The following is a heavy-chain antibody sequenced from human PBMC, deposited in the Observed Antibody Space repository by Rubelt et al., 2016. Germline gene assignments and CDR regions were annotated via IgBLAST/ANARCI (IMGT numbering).Heavy chain of an antibody. V-gene: IGHV1-69*06. J-gene: IGHJ4*02. D-gene: IGHD1-26*01. CDR3: ARVGIKWELSDFDY. Sequence: QVQLVQSGAEVKKPGSSVKVSCKASGGTFSSYTFSWVRQAPGQGHEWMGGIIPIFGTANYAQKFQGRVTITADKSTSTAYMELSSLRSEDTAVYYCARVGIKWELSDFDYWGQGTLVTVSS. CDR2: IIPIFGTA. CDR1: GGTFSSYT.